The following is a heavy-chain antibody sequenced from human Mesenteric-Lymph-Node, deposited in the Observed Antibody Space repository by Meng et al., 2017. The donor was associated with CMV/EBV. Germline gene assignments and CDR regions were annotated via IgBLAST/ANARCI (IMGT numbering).Heavy chain of an antibody. J-gene: IGHJ6*02. CDR1: GFTFSSYA. V-gene: IGHV3-30-3*01. CDR2: ISYDGSNK. Sequence: GESLKISCAASGFTFSSYAMHWVRQAPGKGLEWVAVISYDGSNKYYADSVKGRFTISRDNSKNSLYLQMNSLRAEDTAVYYCARDSFTGGYCSSTSCYLVYYGMDVWGQGTTVTVSS. CDR3: ARDSFTGGYCSSTSCYLVYYGMDV. D-gene: IGHD2-2*01.